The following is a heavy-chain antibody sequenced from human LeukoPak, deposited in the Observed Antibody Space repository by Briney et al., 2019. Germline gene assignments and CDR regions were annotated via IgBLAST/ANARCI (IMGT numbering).Heavy chain of an antibody. CDR2: ISAYSGQT. Sequence: ASVKVSCKASSYTFTSYDITWLRQAPGQGVEWMGWISAYSGQTNYAQKVQSSVSMTQDTSKSTAYMDLRGLRSDDTAVYYCARSSGVSDWFDPWGQGTLVTVSS. CDR3: ARSSGVSDWFDP. J-gene: IGHJ5*02. D-gene: IGHD6-6*01. V-gene: IGHV1-18*01. CDR1: SYTFTSYD.